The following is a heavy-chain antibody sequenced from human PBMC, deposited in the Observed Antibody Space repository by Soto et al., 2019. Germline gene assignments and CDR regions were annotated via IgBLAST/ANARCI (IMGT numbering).Heavy chain of an antibody. D-gene: IGHD3-10*01. CDR2: ISYDGSNK. Sequence: QVQLVESGGGVVQPGRSLRLSCAASGFTFSSYAMHWVRQAPGKGLEWVAVISYDGSNKYYADSVKGRFTISRDNSKNTLYLQMNSLRADDTAVYYCARLLLWCGEPYDYYYYYGMDVWGQGTTVTVSS. CDR1: GFTFSSYA. J-gene: IGHJ6*02. CDR3: ARLLLWCGEPYDYYYYYGMDV. V-gene: IGHV3-30-3*01.